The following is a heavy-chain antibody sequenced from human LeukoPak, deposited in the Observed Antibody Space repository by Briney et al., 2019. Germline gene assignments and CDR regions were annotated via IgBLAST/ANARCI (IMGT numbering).Heavy chain of an antibody. Sequence: GRSLRLSCAASGFNFTNYNMNWVRRAPGKGLEWVSSIHSSSGSIYYADSLKGRFTISRDNAKNSLYLQMNSLRVEDTAVYYCARDLAWDAFDIWGQGTMVTVSS. CDR2: IHSSSGSI. J-gene: IGHJ3*02. CDR1: GFNFTNYN. CDR3: ARDLAWDAFDI. V-gene: IGHV3-21*01.